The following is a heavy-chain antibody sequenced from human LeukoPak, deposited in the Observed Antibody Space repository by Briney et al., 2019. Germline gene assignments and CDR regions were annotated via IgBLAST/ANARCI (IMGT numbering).Heavy chain of an antibody. CDR3: ARRRTYDFWSGYYRVFYY. Sequence: GASVKVSCKASGYTFTSYDINWVRQATGQGLEWMGWMNPNSGNTGYAQKFQGRVTMTRNTSISTAYMELSSLRSEDTAVYYCARRRTYDFWSGYYRVFYYWGQGTLVTVSS. CDR1: GYTFTSYD. J-gene: IGHJ4*02. CDR2: MNPNSGNT. V-gene: IGHV1-8*01. D-gene: IGHD3-3*01.